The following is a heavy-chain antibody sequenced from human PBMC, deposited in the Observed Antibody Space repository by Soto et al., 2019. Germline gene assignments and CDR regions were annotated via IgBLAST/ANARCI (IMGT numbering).Heavy chain of an antibody. CDR3: ARDRRGRADGFIYYYGMEV. D-gene: IGHD6-13*01. J-gene: IGHJ6*02. V-gene: IGHV4-61*01. Sequence: QVQLQESGPGLMKPSGTLSLICSVSGESVGRGTNYWSWVRQAPGRGLAWIGYIFDAATAIYNPSFESRVSISLDAAKNQVSLKLTSVTAADTAIYYCARDRRGRADGFIYYYGMEVWGQGTSVTVSS. CDR1: GESVGRGTNY. CDR2: IFDAATA.